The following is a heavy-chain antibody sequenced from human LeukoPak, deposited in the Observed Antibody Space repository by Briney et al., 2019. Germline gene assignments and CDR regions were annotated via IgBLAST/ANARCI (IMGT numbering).Heavy chain of an antibody. V-gene: IGHV1-18*01. CDR3: ARPPRGWELTSFDY. Sequence: ASVKLSPTSAGYTFTAYGITWGRQRPRQGIGWMGWSSGYNSNTNYEQQPQSRVTMTTVASATTAYSELTSSRSDDAAVYYCARPPRGWELTSFDYWGQGSLVTVSS. CDR2: SSGYNSNT. J-gene: IGHJ4*02. CDR1: GYTFTAYG. D-gene: IGHD1-7*01.